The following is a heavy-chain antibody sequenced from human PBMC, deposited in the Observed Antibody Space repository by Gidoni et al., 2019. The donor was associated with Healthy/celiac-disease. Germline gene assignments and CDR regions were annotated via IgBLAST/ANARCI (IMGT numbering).Heavy chain of an antibody. CDR2: ISSSSSYR. CDR1: GFTFSSYS. Sequence: EVQLVESGGGLVKPGGSLRLSCAASGFTFSSYSMNWVRQAPGKGLEWVSSISSSSSYRYYADSVKGRFTISRDNAKNSLYLQMNSLSAEDTAVYYCAREPTYDFWSGYYYNWGQGTLVTVSS. D-gene: IGHD3-3*01. J-gene: IGHJ4*02. CDR3: AREPTYDFWSGYYYN. V-gene: IGHV3-21*01.